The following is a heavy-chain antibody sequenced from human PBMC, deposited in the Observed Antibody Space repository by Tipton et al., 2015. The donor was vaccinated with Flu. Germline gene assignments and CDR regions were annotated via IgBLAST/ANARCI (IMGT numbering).Heavy chain of an antibody. CDR3: ARDGAGYNGAFDM. J-gene: IGHJ3*02. D-gene: IGHD5-24*01. CDR2: INPNDNGT. Sequence: QVQLVQSGPEVKKPGASVKVSCKGSGYTFTAHYIHWVRQAPGQGLEWMGWINPNDNGTRYPQKFQGRVTMTRDTSISTVYMELTRLSFDDTAVYYCARDGAGYNGAFDMWGQGTMVTVSS. V-gene: IGHV1-2*02. CDR1: GYTFTAHY.